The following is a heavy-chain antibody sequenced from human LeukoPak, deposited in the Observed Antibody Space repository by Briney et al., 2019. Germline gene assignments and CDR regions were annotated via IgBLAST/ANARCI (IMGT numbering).Heavy chain of an antibody. CDR2: ISSSSSYI. CDR3: ASLYCSSTSCYDYYYYGMDV. D-gene: IGHD2-2*01. CDR1: GFTFSSYS. V-gene: IGHV3-21*01. J-gene: IGHJ6*04. Sequence: PGGSLRLSCAASGFTFSSYSMNWVRQALGEGLEWVSSISSSSSYIYYADSVKGRFTISRDNAKNSLYLQMNSLRAEDTAVYYCASLYCSSTSCYDYYYYGMDVWGKGTTVTVSS.